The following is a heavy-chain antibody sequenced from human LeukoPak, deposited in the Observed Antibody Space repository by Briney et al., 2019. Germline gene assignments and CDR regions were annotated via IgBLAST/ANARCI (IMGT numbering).Heavy chain of an antibody. Sequence: GGSLSLSCAPSGFTFSSYSMNWVRQAPGEGLEWVSSISSSSSYIYYADSVKGRFTISRDNAKNSLYLQMNSLRAEDTAVYYCANIWFGDYGHYWGQGTLVTVSS. V-gene: IGHV3-21*01. CDR3: ANIWFGDYGHY. J-gene: IGHJ4*02. D-gene: IGHD3-10*01. CDR1: GFTFSSYS. CDR2: ISSSSSYI.